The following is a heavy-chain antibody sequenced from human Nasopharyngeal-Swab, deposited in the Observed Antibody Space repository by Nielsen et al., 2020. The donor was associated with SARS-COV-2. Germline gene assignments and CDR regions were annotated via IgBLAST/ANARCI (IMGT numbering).Heavy chain of an antibody. J-gene: IGHJ4*02. CDR1: GFTFSSYA. D-gene: IGHD6-13*01. Sequence: GESLKISCAASGFTFSSYAMYWVRQAPGKGLEWVAVISFDGNNKYYADSVKGRFTISRDNSKNTLYLQMNSLRSEGTAVYYCARDLGGAAAGTDYWGQGTLVTVSS. CDR2: ISFDGNNK. CDR3: ARDLGGAAAGTDY. V-gene: IGHV3-30-3*01.